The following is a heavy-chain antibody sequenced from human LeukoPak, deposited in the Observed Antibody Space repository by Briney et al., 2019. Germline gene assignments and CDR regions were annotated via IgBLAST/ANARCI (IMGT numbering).Heavy chain of an antibody. CDR1: GGSISSYY. Sequence: SETLSLTCTVSGGSISSYYWSWIRQPPGKGLEWIGYIYYGGSTNYNPSLKSRVTISVDTSKNQFSLKLSSVTAADTAVYYCARYDWGYYYYGMDVWGQGTTVTVSS. V-gene: IGHV4-59*08. D-gene: IGHD7-27*01. J-gene: IGHJ6*02. CDR3: ARYDWGYYYYGMDV. CDR2: IYYGGST.